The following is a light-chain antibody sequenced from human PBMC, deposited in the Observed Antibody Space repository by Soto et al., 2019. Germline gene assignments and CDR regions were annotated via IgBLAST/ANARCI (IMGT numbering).Light chain of an antibody. J-gene: IGKJ1*01. CDR1: QSVSSN. V-gene: IGKV3-20*01. CDR3: QHYGNSPT. CDR2: GAS. Sequence: EVGMTQSPATVSVSHGERATLSCRASQSVSSNLAWYQQKPGQAPRLLIYGASRRATGIPDRFSGSGSGTDFTLSISRLEPEDFAVYWCQHYGNSPTFGQGTKVDIK.